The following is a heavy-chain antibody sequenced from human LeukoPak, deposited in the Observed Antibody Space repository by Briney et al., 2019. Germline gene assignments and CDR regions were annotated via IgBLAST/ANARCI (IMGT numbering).Heavy chain of an antibody. CDR1: GFTFSSYA. Sequence: GGSLRLSCAASGFTFSSYAMSWVRQAPGKGLEWVSAISASGASTYYADSVKGRFTISRDNSKNTVYLQMNSLRAEDTAVYYCARGGYAHYYGMDVWGQGTTVTVSS. CDR3: ARGGYAHYYGMDV. V-gene: IGHV3-23*01. D-gene: IGHD5-18*01. J-gene: IGHJ6*02. CDR2: ISASGAST.